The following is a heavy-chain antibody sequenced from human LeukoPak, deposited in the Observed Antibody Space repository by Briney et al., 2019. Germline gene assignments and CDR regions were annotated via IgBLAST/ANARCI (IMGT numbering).Heavy chain of an antibody. CDR1: GYSISSGYY. Sequence: PSETLSLTCTVSGYSISSGYYWGWIRQPPGKGLEWIGSIYHSGSTYYNPSLKSRVTISVDTSKNQFSLKLSSVTAADTAVYYCAKAGADRVLRHFDWSAWEWGQGILVTVSS. CDR3: AKAGADRVLRHFDWSAWE. V-gene: IGHV4-38-2*02. J-gene: IGHJ4*02. D-gene: IGHD3-9*01. CDR2: IYHSGST.